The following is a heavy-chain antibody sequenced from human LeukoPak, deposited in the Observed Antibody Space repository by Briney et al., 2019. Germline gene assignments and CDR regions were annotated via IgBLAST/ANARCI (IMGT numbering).Heavy chain of an antibody. V-gene: IGHV1-2*02. D-gene: IGHD3-10*01. CDR2: INPNSGGT. CDR1: GYTFTGYY. CDR3: ARGFVVRGVSPIRPPLSGAFHI. Sequence: PGASVKVSCKASGYTFTGYYMHWVRQAPGQGLEWMGWINPNSGGTNYAQKFQGRVTMTRDTSISAAYMDLRGLRSDDTAAYYCARGFVVRGVSPIRPPLSGAFHIWGQGTMVTVSS. J-gene: IGHJ3*02.